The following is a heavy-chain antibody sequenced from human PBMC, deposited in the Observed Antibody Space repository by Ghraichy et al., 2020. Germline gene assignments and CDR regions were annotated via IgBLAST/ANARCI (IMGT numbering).Heavy chain of an antibody. CDR2: INPNSGGT. CDR3: ARSIAAAGTRQTR. CDR1: GYTFTGYY. J-gene: IGHJ4*02. V-gene: IGHV1-2*02. Sequence: ASVKVSCKASGYTFTGYYMHWVRQAPGQGLEWMGWINPNSGGTNYAQKFQGRVTMTRDTSISTAYMELSRLRSDDTAVYYCARSIAAAGTRQTRWGQGTLVTVSS. D-gene: IGHD6-13*01.